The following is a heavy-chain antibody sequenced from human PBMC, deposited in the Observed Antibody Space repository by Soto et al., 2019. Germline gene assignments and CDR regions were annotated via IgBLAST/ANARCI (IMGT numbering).Heavy chain of an antibody. Sequence: SGGSLRLSCAASGFTFSGYAMSWVRQAPGKGLEWVSAISGGGDSTYYADSVKGRFTISRDNSKNTLYLQMNSLTAEDTAIYYCAKQNTIFGVVIPLYYYGMDVWGQGTTVTVSS. CDR1: GFTFSGYA. J-gene: IGHJ6*02. CDR3: AKQNTIFGVVIPLYYYGMDV. V-gene: IGHV3-23*01. D-gene: IGHD3-3*01. CDR2: ISGGGDST.